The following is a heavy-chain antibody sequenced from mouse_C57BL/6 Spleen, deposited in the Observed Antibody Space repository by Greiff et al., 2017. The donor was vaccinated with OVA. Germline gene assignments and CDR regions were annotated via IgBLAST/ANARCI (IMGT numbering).Heavy chain of an antibody. J-gene: IGHJ4*01. D-gene: IGHD2-4*01. CDR3: ARSDYDGYYAMDY. Sequence: VKLMESGAELARPGASVKLSCKASGYTFTSYGISWVKQRTGQGLEWIGEIYPRSGNTYYNEKFKGKATLTADKSSSTAYMELRSLTSEDSAVYFCARSDYDGYYAMDYWGQGTSVTVSS. V-gene: IGHV1-81*01. CDR2: IYPRSGNT. CDR1: GYTFTSYG.